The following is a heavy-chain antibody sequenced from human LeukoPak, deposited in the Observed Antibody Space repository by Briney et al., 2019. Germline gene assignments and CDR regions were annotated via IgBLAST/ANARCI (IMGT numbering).Heavy chain of an antibody. CDR1: GFTFSSYW. J-gene: IGHJ2*01. D-gene: IGHD2-2*01. V-gene: IGHV3-74*01. CDR2: INSDGSST. CDR3: ARDVVVPAAKGTGDLGWYFDL. Sequence: GGSLRLSCAASGFTFSSYWMHWVRQAPGKGLVWVSRINSDGSSTTYADSVKGRFTISRDNAKNSLYLQMNSLRAEDTAVYYCARDVVVPAAKGTGDLGWYFDLWGRGTLVTVSS.